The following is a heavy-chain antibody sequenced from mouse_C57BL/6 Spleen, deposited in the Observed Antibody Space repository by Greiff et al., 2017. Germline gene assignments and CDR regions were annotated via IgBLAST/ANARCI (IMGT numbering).Heavy chain of an antibody. CDR2: INPGSGGT. CDR3: ARNDYDWYFDV. D-gene: IGHD2-4*01. CDR1: GYAFTHYF. J-gene: IGHJ1*03. V-gene: IGHV1-54*01. Sequence: QVQLKQSGAELVRPGTSVKVSCKASGYAFTHYFIEWVKQSPGQGLEWIGVINPGSGGTNYNEQFKGKATLAADKSSSTSYMQLSSLTSEDSAVYFCARNDYDWYFDVWGTGTTVTVSS.